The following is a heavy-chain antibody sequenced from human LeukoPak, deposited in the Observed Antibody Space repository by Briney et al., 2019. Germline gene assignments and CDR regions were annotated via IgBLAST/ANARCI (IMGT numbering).Heavy chain of an antibody. CDR3: ASQGVVIAIRYCDY. CDR2: IYDSGST. Sequence: SESLSLSCTVSGGSLSSGTNCWGRHPHPPGKGREWVVNIYDSGSTYYNPSLKSRVTISVDTSKNPFSLKLSSVTAADTAVYYCASQGVVIAIRYCDYWGQGALVTVSS. J-gene: IGHJ4*02. D-gene: IGHD2-21*01. CDR1: GGSLSSGTNC. V-gene: IGHV4-39*01.